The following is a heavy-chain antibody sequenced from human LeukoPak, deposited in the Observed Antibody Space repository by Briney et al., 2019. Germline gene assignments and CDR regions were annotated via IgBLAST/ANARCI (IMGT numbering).Heavy chain of an antibody. CDR2: ISYDGSNK. D-gene: IGHD6-13*01. Sequence: GGSLRLSCAASGFTLSSYAMHWVRQAPGKGLEWVAVISYDGSNKYYADSVKGRFTISRDNSKNTLYLQMNSLRAEDTAVYYCAREESWSFDYWGQGTLVTVSS. CDR1: GFTLSSYA. V-gene: IGHV3-30-3*01. CDR3: AREESWSFDY. J-gene: IGHJ4*02.